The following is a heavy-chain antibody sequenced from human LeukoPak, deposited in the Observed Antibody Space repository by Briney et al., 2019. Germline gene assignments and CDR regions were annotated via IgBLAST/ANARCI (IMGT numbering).Heavy chain of an antibody. Sequence: TGGSLRLSCAASGFTFSSYEMNWVRQAPGKGLEWVSYNSGPSGTMYYADSVRGRFTISRDNAKNSLYLQMNSLRVEDTAIYYCARDSGGQPFDYWGQGTLVTVSS. D-gene: IGHD4-23*01. CDR1: GFTFSSYE. CDR3: ARDSGGQPFDY. J-gene: IGHJ4*02. V-gene: IGHV3-48*03. CDR2: NSGPSGTM.